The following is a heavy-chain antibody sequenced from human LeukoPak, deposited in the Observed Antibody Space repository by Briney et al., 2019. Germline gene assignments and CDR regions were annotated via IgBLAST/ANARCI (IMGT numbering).Heavy chain of an antibody. V-gene: IGHV4-4*07. CDR3: ARGGAVANYYYYMDV. CDR1: GDSINKFY. J-gene: IGHJ6*03. Sequence: PSETLSLTCFVSGDSINKFYWSWIRQPAGKGLEWIGRVSSSGSTDYNPSLENRVSMSVDTSRNQFSLRLRSMTAADTAVYYCARGGAVANYYYYMDVWGKATTVTISS. CDR2: VSSSGST. D-gene: IGHD6-19*01.